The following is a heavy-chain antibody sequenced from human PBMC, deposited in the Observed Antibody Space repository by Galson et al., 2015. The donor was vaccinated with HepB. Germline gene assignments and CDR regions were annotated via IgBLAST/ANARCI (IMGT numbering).Heavy chain of an antibody. J-gene: IGHJ4*02. D-gene: IGHD2-15*01. CDR3: ATSTKWSGYFDY. CDR1: GFTVRSYY. Sequence: SLRLSCAASGFTVRSYYMTWVRQAPGKGLECVSVIYTGGDTRNADAATGRITISSDDSKKTVYLQMNSLRGEDTAVYYCATSTKWSGYFDYWGRGTLVTVSS. CDR2: IYTGGDT. V-gene: IGHV3-53*01.